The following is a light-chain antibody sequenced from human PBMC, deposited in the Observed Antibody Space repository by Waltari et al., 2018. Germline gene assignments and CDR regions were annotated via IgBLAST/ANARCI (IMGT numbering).Light chain of an antibody. CDR2: KDN. CDR1: TSNIGKNF. J-gene: IGLJ2*01. Sequence: QSVMTQPPSLSGTPGQTVTISCSGSTSNIGKNFVFWYQQLAGTAPKLLIYKDNQRPSGLPDRCSGSKSSTSASLAISGLQSDDEADYYCAAWDDSDGGRVVFGGGTTLTVL. CDR3: AAWDDSDGGRVV. V-gene: IGLV1-47*01.